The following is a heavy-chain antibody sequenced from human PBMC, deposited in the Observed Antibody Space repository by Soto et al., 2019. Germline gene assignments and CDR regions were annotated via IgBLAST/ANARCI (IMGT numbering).Heavy chain of an antibody. CDR3: VKFRGRAYPYYYMDG. V-gene: IGHV3-23*01. Sequence: DVQLLESGGGLVQWGGSLRLSCVTSGFTFSTYGMTWVRQAPGKGLEWVSYGGSGGSRYYAESVKGRLTISRDNSKNTLSLEMNSLRAEDTATYYCVKFRGRAYPYYYMDGWGKGTRVTVSS. D-gene: IGHD3-10*01. J-gene: IGHJ6*03. CDR2: YGGSGGSR. CDR1: GFTFSTYG.